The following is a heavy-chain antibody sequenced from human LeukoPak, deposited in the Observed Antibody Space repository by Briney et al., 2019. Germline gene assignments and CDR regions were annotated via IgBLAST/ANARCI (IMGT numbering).Heavy chain of an antibody. CDR3: ARAGKSRSGYDNWFDP. CDR1: GGSFSGYY. V-gene: IGHV4-34*01. D-gene: IGHD3-3*01. Sequence: PSETLSLTCAVYGGSFSGYYWSWIRQSPGKGLEWIGEINHSGSTNYNPSLKSRVTISVDTSKNQFSLKLSSVTAADTAVYYCARAGKSRSGYDNWFDPWGQGTLVTVSS. J-gene: IGHJ5*02. CDR2: INHSGST.